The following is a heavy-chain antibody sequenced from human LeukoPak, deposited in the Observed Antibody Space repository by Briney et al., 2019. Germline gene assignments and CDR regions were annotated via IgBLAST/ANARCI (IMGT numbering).Heavy chain of an antibody. D-gene: IGHD4-11*01. Sequence: GGSLRLSCAASGFTFSSYAMSWVRQAPGKGLEWVSTINGGGVNTHYADSVGGRFTISRDNSKNTLFLQMNSLRDEDTAVYYCAKDLYSNYGPADYWGQGNLVTVSS. V-gene: IGHV3-23*01. CDR2: INGGGVNT. J-gene: IGHJ4*02. CDR3: AKDLYSNYGPADY. CDR1: GFTFSSYA.